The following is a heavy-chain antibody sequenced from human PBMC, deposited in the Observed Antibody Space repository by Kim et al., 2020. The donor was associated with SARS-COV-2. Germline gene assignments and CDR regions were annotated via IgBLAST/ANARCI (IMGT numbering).Heavy chain of an antibody. D-gene: IGHD6-13*01. J-gene: IGHJ5*02. CDR1: GFTFSSYS. V-gene: IGHV3-21*01. CDR2: ISSSSSYI. Sequence: GGSLRLSCAASGFTFSSYSMNWVRQAPGKGLEWVSSISSSSSYIYYADSVKGRFTISRDNAKNSLYLQMNSLRAEDTAVYYCARDPTGAAAGPGSWFDPWGQGTLVTVSS. CDR3: ARDPTGAAAGPGSWFDP.